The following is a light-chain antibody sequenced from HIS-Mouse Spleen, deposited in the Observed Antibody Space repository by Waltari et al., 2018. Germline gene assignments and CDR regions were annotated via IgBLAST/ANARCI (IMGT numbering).Light chain of an antibody. Sequence: DIQMAQSPSSLSASVGDRVTITCRASQGISSWLAWYQQKPEKAPKSLIYAASSLQSGVPIRVSGSGSWTNFNLPLSSLQAGGFATYYCQQYYSYPLPFGGGNKVGIK. CDR1: QGISSW. V-gene: IGKV1D-16*01. CDR3: QQYYSYPLP. J-gene: IGKJ4*01. CDR2: AAS.